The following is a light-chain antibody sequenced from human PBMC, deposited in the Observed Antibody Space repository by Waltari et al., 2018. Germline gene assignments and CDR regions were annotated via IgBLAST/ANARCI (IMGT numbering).Light chain of an antibody. J-gene: IGLJ3*02. Sequence: QSVLTQPPSASGTPGQGVIISCSGSNSNIGSHNLYWYQHLPGTAPKLLIYKNNRRPSWVPERFSGSTSGPSASLAISGLRSEDEADYYCAAWDDSLSGRVFGGGTKLTVL. CDR1: NSNIGSHN. CDR3: AAWDDSLSGRV. V-gene: IGLV1-47*01. CDR2: KNN.